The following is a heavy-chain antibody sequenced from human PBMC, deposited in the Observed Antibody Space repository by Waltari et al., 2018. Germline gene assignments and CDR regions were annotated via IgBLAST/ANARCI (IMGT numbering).Heavy chain of an antibody. CDR1: GGSISSSSYY. D-gene: IGHD3-10*01. CDR2: IYYSGST. V-gene: IGHV4-39*01. Sequence: QLQLQESGPGLVKPSETLSLTCTVSGGSISSSSYYWGWIRQPPGKGLEWIGSIYYSGSTYYNPSLKSRVTISVDTSKNQFSLKLSSVTAADTAVYYCASGEGQMATMDSWGYYYYYYYMDVWGKGTTVIVSS. J-gene: IGHJ6*03. CDR3: ASGEGQMATMDSWGYYYYYYYMDV.